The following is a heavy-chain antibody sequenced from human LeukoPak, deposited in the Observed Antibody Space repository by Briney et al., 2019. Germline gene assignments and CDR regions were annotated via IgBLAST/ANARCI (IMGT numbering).Heavy chain of an antibody. CDR2: MNPNSGNT. CDR3: ARASDYYYYMDV. Sequence: ASVKVSCKASGYTFTSYDINWVRQATGQGLEWMGWMNPNSGNTGYAQKFQGRVTITRNTSISTAYMELNSLRAEDTAVYYCARASDYYYYMDVWGKGTTVTIPS. V-gene: IGHV1-8*03. J-gene: IGHJ6*03. CDR1: GYTFTSYD.